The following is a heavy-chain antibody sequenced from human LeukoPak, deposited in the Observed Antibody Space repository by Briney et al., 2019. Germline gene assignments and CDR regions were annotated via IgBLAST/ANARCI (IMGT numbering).Heavy chain of an antibody. V-gene: IGHV4-39*07. CDR1: GGSISSSSYY. Sequence: KPSETLSPTCTVSGGSISSSSYYWGWIRQPPGKGLEWIGNIYYSGSTYYNPSLKSRVTISVDTSKNQFSLKLSSVTAADTAVFYCARAYCGGDCQSEAAEYFQHWGQGTLVTVSS. J-gene: IGHJ1*01. CDR3: ARAYCGGDCQSEAAEYFQH. CDR2: IYYSGST. D-gene: IGHD2-21*02.